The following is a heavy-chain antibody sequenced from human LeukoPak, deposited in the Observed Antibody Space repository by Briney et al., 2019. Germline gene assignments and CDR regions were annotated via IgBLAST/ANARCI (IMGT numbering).Heavy chain of an antibody. CDR2: ISGYNGNT. J-gene: IGHJ4*02. CDR1: GYTFSSYG. CDR3: ARSSLGTITAGPFDY. D-gene: IGHD5-12*01. V-gene: IGHV1-18*01. Sequence: ASVKVSCKASGYTFSSYGIAWVRQAPGQGLEWMGWISGYNGNTNDAQELQGRVSMTTDTSTTTAYMELRSLTSDDTAIYYCARSSLGTITAGPFDYWGQGTLVTVSS.